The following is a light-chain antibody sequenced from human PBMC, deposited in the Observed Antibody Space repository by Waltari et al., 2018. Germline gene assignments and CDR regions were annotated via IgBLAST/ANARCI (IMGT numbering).Light chain of an antibody. V-gene: IGLV1-44*01. CDR3: AAWDDSLNVVV. CDR2: SSS. J-gene: IGLJ2*01. Sequence: QSVLTQPPSASGTPGQRVTISCSGGSSNIGGNSVNWYQQPPGTAPKLLIYSSSQRPSGVPDRFSGSKSGTSASLAISGLQSEDEADYYCAAWDDSLNVVVFGGGTKLSVL. CDR1: SSNIGGNS.